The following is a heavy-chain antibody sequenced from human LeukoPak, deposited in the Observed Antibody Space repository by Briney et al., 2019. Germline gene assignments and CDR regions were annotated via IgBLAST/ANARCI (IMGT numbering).Heavy chain of an antibody. CDR1: EFTVSNYA. V-gene: IGHV3-23*01. CDR3: AKGSGINHYHWIDP. CDR2: ISGGGGST. Sequence: PGGSLRLSCAASEFTVSNYAMNWVRQAPGKGLEWVSGISGGGGSTYYADSVKGRFTISRDNSKNPLYLQMDSLRAEDTALYYCAKGSGINHYHWIDPWGEGTLVTVSS. J-gene: IGHJ5*02. D-gene: IGHD1-14*01.